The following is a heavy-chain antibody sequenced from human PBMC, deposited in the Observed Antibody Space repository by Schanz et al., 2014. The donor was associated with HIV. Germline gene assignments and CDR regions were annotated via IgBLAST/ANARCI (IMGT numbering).Heavy chain of an antibody. J-gene: IGHJ3*01. CDR1: GFTFRSYG. V-gene: IGHV3-30*19. CDR2: MSHDGFSK. CDR3: AREGESSGRAGLFDL. D-gene: IGHD6-19*01. Sequence: VQLVESGGGVVQPGRSLRLSCVASGFTFRSYGMYWVRQAPGKGLEWVAGMSHDGFSKYFADSVKGRFAISREDSKNTVHLQMDSLRPEDTAVYYCAREGESSGRAGLFDLWGQGAMVTVSS.